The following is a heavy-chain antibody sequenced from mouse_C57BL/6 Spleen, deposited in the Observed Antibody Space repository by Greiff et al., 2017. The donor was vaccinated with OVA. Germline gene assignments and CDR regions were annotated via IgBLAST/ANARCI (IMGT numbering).Heavy chain of an antibody. CDR1: GFNIKDDY. V-gene: IGHV14-4*01. CDR3: TKGKQAAQATGVY. Sequence: VQLQQSGAELVRPGASVTLSCTASGFNIKDDYMHWVKQRPEQGLEWIGWIDPENGDTKYASNFKGKATITADTSSNTAYLQLSSLTSEDTAVYYCTKGKQAAQATGVYWGQGTTLTVSS. J-gene: IGHJ2*01. D-gene: IGHD3-2*02. CDR2: IDPENGDT.